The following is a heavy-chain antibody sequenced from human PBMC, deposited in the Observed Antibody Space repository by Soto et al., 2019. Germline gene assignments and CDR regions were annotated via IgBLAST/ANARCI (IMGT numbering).Heavy chain of an antibody. Sequence: PSETLSLTCTVSGGSISSGDYYWSWIRQPPGKGLEWIGYIYYSGSTYYNPSLKGRVTISVDTSKNQFSLKLSSVTAADTAVYYCARGDIKDDILTGPVDYWGQGTLVTVSS. CDR2: IYYSGST. J-gene: IGHJ4*02. CDR1: GGSISSGDYY. CDR3: ARGDIKDDILTGPVDY. D-gene: IGHD3-9*01. V-gene: IGHV4-30-4*01.